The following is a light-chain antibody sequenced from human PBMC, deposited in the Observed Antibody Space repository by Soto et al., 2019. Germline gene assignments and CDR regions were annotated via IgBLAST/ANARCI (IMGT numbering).Light chain of an antibody. Sequence: DIVMTQSPATLSVSPGERATLSCRATQSVSSNLAWYQQKPGQAPRLLAHAASTRATDVPARFSGSGSGTDFTLTIASLQSEDFAVYYCQQYNTWPLTFGGGTKVDIK. V-gene: IGKV3-15*01. J-gene: IGKJ4*01. CDR1: QSVSSN. CDR3: QQYNTWPLT. CDR2: AAS.